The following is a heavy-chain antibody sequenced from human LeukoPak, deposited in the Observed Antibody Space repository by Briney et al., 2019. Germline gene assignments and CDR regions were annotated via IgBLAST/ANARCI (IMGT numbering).Heavy chain of an antibody. D-gene: IGHD1-26*01. J-gene: IGHJ4*02. V-gene: IGHV4-59*08. Sequence: PSETLSLTCAVSGGSISSFYWSWIRQPPGKGLEWIGYISYSGSTNYNPSLKSRVTISVDTSKKQFSLRLSSVTAADTAVYYCARRYSAEGFDYWGQGTLVTVPS. CDR2: ISYSGST. CDR1: GGSISSFY. CDR3: ARRYSAEGFDY.